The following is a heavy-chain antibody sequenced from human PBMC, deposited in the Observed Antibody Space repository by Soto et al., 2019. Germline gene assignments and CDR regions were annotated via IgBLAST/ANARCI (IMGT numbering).Heavy chain of an antibody. D-gene: IGHD3-3*01. J-gene: IGHJ6*02. V-gene: IGHV1-69*13. Sequence: ASVKVSCKASGGTFSSYAISWVRQAPGQGLEWMGGIIPIFGTANYAQKFQGRVTITADESTSTAYMELSSLRSEDTAVYYCARDSSGDYDFWSGPWGADYYYYYGMDVWGQGTTVTVSS. CDR3: ARDSSGDYDFWSGPWGADYYYYYGMDV. CDR1: GGTFSSYA. CDR2: IIPIFGTA.